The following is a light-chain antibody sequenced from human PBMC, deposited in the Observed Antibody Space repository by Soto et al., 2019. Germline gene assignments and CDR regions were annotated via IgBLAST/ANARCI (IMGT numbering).Light chain of an antibody. J-gene: IGLJ1*01. Sequence: QCVLTQPASVSGSPGQSFTITSTGTSSDFCGYSYVTWYQQEPGKAPQLIAYEVSDRPSENRFSGSKSGNTASLTISGLRAEDEGDYYCSSYTSTSTLFGSGTKVNVL. CDR2: EVS. V-gene: IGLV2-14*01. CDR3: SSYTSTSTL. CDR1: SSDFCGYSY.